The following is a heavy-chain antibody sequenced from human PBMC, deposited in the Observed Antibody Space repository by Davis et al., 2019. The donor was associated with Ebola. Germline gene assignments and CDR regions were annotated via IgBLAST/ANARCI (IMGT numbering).Heavy chain of an antibody. D-gene: IGHD2-2*01. J-gene: IGHJ6*02. V-gene: IGHV1-69*06. CDR3: SGTSSSGDV. CDR1: GGTFSSYA. Sequence: AASVKVSCKAPGGTFSSYAISWVRQAPGQGLEWMGGIIPIFGTANYAQKFQGRVTITADKSTSTAYMELSSLRSEDTAVYYCSGTSSSGDVWGQGTTVTVSS. CDR2: IIPIFGTA.